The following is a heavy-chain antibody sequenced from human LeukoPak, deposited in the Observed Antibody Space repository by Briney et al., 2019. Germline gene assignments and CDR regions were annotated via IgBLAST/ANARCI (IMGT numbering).Heavy chain of an antibody. CDR3: AKLQLYYDILTGPLVDN. CDR2: IRYDGSNK. V-gene: IGHV3-30*02. D-gene: IGHD3-9*01. Sequence: PGWSLRLSCAASGSSLSSYGMYWVHQAPGKGLEWVAFIRYDGSNKYYVDSVKGRFTISRDNSKNTLYLQMHSLRAEDTAVYYCAKLQLYYDILTGPLVDNWGQGTLVTVSS. J-gene: IGHJ4*02. CDR1: GSSLSSYG.